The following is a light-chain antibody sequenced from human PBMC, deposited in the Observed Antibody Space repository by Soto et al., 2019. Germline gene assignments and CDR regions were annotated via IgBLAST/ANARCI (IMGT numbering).Light chain of an antibody. CDR3: CSYAGSYTFV. CDR1: SSDVGGYNY. J-gene: IGLJ1*01. V-gene: IGLV2-11*01. CDR2: DVS. Sequence: QSVLTQPRSVSGSPGQSVTISCTGTSSDVGGYNYVSWYQQHPGKAPKLMIYDVSKRPSGVPDRFSGSKSGNTASLTISGLQAEDEDDYYCCSYAGSYTFVFGTGTNVTVL.